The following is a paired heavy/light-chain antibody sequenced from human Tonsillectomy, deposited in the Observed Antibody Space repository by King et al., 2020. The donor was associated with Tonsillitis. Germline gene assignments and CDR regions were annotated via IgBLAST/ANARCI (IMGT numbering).Light chain of an antibody. CDR2: KDT. CDR3: QSADSSGTYV. J-gene: IGLJ1*01. V-gene: IGLV3-25*02. Sequence: SHELTQPPSVSVSPGQTARILCSGDILPQQYAYWYQHKPGQAPVLVIHKDTERPSGIPERFSGSSSGTTVTLTISGVQAEDEADYYCQSADSSGTYVFGTGTKVIVL. CDR1: ILPQQY.
Heavy chain of an antibody. CDR1: GGSISDSSYH. J-gene: IGHJ4*02. CDR2: VYYTGST. D-gene: IGHD6-13*01. V-gene: IGHV4-39*01. CDR3: ARGYRSSYLIDY. Sequence: QLHLQESGPGLVKPSETLSLTCTVSGGSISDSSYHWGWVRQPPGKGLEWIGSVYYTGSTYYNPSLKSRVTISVDTSRNQFSLKVTSVTAADTAVYYCARGYRSSYLIDYWGQGTLVTVSS.